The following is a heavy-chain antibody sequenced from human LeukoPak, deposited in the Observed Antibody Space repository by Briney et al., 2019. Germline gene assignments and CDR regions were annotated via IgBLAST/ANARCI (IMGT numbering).Heavy chain of an antibody. V-gene: IGHV3-7*05. CDR1: GFPFSSYW. Sequence: PGGSLRLSCAASGFPFSSYWMGWVRQAPGKGLEWVANIKQDGSEKNYVDSVKGRFTISRDNAKDSLYLQMNTLRAEDTAVYYCVRDPDLRRGYDGEGYWGQGTLVTVSS. CDR2: IKQDGSEK. J-gene: IGHJ4*02. D-gene: IGHD5-12*01. CDR3: VRDPDLRRGYDGEGY.